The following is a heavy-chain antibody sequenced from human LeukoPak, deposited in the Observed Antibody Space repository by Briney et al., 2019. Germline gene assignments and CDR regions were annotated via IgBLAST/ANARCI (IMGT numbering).Heavy chain of an antibody. D-gene: IGHD6-13*01. CDR3: ARDQYSSSWYGTYYYYGMDV. V-gene: IGHV3-7*01. Sequence: GGSLRLSCAASGFTFSTYWMSWVRQAPGKGLEGVANIKQDGSEKYYVDSVKGRFTISRDNAKNSLYLKMNSLRGEDTAVYYCARDQYSSSWYGTYYYYGMDVWGQGTTVTVSS. CDR1: GFTFSTYW. CDR2: IKQDGSEK. J-gene: IGHJ6*02.